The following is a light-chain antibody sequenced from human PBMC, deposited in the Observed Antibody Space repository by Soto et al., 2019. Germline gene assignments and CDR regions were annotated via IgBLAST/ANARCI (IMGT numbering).Light chain of an antibody. CDR2: EVS. Sequence: QSVLTQPASVSGSPGQSITISCTGTSSDVGGYKYVSWYQQHPDKAPKLIIFEVSNRPSGISSRFSGSKSGNTASLTISGLQAEDEADYYCSSYIPRITDWAFGGGTKLTVL. CDR3: SSYIPRITDWA. V-gene: IGLV2-14*01. J-gene: IGLJ3*02. CDR1: SSDVGGYKY.